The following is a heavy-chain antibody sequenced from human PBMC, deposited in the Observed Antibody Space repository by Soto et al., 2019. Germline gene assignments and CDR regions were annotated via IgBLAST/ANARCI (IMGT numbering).Heavy chain of an antibody. V-gene: IGHV4-34*01. CDR2: INRSGGT. Sequence: QVHLEQWGAGLLKPSETLSLTCAVSGGSLNGLYWSWIRQAPGKGLEWIVEINRSGGTNLDPSLKSRVTISVDTSKNQFSLTMASVTAADTAVYYCARAPIVGATFFDYWGQGSQVTVSS. CDR1: GGSLNGLY. J-gene: IGHJ4*02. D-gene: IGHD1-26*01. CDR3: ARAPIVGATFFDY.